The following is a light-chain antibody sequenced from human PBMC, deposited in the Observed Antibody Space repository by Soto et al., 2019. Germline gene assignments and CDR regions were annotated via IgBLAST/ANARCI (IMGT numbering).Light chain of an antibody. Sequence: QSALTQPASVSVSPGQSITISCTGTSSDVGGYNYVSWYQHHPGKAPKLIIYDVTNRPSGVSNPFSGSKSGNTASLTISGLQSEDEADYYCSSYTTSNTRQIVFGTGTKVTVL. CDR1: SSDVGGYNY. J-gene: IGLJ1*01. CDR2: DVT. CDR3: SSYTTSNTRQIV. V-gene: IGLV2-14*03.